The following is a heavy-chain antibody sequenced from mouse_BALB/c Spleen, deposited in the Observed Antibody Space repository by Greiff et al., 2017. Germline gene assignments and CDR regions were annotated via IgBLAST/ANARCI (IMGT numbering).Heavy chain of an antibody. Sequence: VKLMESGPGLVAPSQSLSITCTVSGFSLTSYDISWIRQPPGKGLEWLGVIWTGGGTNYNSAFMSRLSISKDNSKSQVFLKMNSLQTDDTAIYYCVRDLYYGNYEGFAYWGQGTLVTVSA. J-gene: IGHJ3*01. CDR2: IWTGGGT. V-gene: IGHV2-9-2*01. CDR3: VRDLYYGNYEGFAY. D-gene: IGHD2-1*01. CDR1: GFSLTSYD.